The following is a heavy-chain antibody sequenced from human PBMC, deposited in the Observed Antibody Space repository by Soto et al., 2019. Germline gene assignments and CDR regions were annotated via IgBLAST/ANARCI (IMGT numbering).Heavy chain of an antibody. V-gene: IGHV4-34*01. CDR2: INHSGST. J-gene: IGHJ6*03. D-gene: IGHD6-6*01. CDR3: ARVPMRYSSSYQNYYYYMDV. Sequence: LSLTCAVYGGSFSGYYWSWIRQPPRKGLEWIGEINHSGSTNYNPSLKSRVTISVDTSKNQFSLKLSSVTAAYTAVYYCARVPMRYSSSYQNYYYYMDVWGKGTTVTVSS. CDR1: GGSFSGYY.